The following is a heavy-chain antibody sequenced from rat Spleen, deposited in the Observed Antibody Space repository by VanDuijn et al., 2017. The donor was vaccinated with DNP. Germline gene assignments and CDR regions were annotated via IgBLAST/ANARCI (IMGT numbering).Heavy chain of an antibody. CDR2: INTDGGST. Sequence: EVQLVETGGGLVQPGRSLKLSCVASGFTFSSSWMFWIRQAPGKGLEWVASINTDGGSTFYPDSVKGRFTISRDNVKSSLYLQMDSLRSEDTATYYCASAFDYAMDAWGPGTSVTVSS. J-gene: IGHJ4*01. CDR3: ASAFDYAMDA. V-gene: IGHV5-58*01. D-gene: IGHD4-3*01. CDR1: GFTFSSSW.